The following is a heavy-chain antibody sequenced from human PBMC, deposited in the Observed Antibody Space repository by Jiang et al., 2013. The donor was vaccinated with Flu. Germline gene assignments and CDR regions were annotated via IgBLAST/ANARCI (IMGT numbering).Heavy chain of an antibody. J-gene: IGHJ5*02. CDR2: ISGSGGST. CDR3: AKALSGITIFGVVIGWFDP. Sequence: AISGSGGSTYYADSVKGRFTISRDNSKNTLYLQMNSLRAEDTAVYYCAKALSGITIFGVVIGWFDPWGQGTLVTVSS. D-gene: IGHD3-3*01. V-gene: IGHV3-23*01.